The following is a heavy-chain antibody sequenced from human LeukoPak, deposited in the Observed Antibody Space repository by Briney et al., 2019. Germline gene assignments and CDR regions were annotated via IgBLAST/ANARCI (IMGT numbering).Heavy chain of an antibody. Sequence: GGSLRLSCAASGFTFSSYSMNWVRQAPGKGLEWVSSISSSSSYIYYADSVKGRFTISRDNAKNSLYLQMNSLRAEDTAVYYCARPQWTHDYGDYIYYYGMDVWGQGTTVTVSS. J-gene: IGHJ6*02. CDR2: ISSSSSYI. CDR3: ARPQWTHDYGDYIYYYGMDV. CDR1: GFTFSSYS. V-gene: IGHV3-21*01. D-gene: IGHD4-17*01.